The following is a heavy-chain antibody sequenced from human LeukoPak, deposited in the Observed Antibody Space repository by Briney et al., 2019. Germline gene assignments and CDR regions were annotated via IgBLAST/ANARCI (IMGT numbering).Heavy chain of an antibody. CDR2: IYY. J-gene: IGHJ4*02. D-gene: IGHD6-6*01. CDR1: GGSISNSNYY. V-gene: IGHV4-39*01. Sequence: SQTLSLTCAVSGGSISNSNYYWGWIRQPPGKGLEWIGVIYYNPSLKSRVTISIDTSKNQFSLRLSSVTAEDTAVYYCARRRVSTSDFDYWGQGTLVAVSS. CDR3: ARRRVSTSDFDY.